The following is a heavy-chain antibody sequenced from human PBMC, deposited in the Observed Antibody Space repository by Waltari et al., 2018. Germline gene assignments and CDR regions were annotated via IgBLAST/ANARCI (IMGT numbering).Heavy chain of an antibody. V-gene: IGHV4-39*01. CDR3: ARFSKSANWFDP. CDR2: IYYTGST. J-gene: IGHJ5*02. Sequence: QLQLQESGPALVKPSETLSLTCTVSGDSLSSSGYFWGWIRQSPGKGLEWIGSIYYTGSTYYNPSLMSRVTISADTSKNQFSLNLSSVTAADTAVFYCARFSKSANWFDPWGQGTLVTVAS. CDR1: GDSLSSSGYF. D-gene: IGHD3-3*02.